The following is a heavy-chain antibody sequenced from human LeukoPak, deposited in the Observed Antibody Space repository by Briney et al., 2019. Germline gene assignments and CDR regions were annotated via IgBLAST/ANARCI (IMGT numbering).Heavy chain of an antibody. CDR1: GTTFSTAW. CDR2: IKSKIGGATA. CDR3: ATDRAWFDP. Sequence: PGGSLTLSCAASGTTFSTAWMSWFRQAPGKGLEWVGRIKSKIGGATADYAAPVKDRFTISRDDSKNTLYLQMNSLKTEDTAVYYCATDRAWFDPWGQGTLVTVSS. V-gene: IGHV3-15*01. D-gene: IGHD3-10*01. J-gene: IGHJ5*02.